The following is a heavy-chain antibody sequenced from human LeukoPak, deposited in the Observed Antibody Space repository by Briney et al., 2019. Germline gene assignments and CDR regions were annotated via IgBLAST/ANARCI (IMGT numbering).Heavy chain of an antibody. CDR2: IYPGHSDT. D-gene: IGHD6-25*01. V-gene: IGHV5-51*01. Sequence: GESLKISCKGSGYTFTSYWIGWVRQMPGKGLEWMGIIYPGHSDTRYSPSFQGQVTISADKSISTAYLQWSSLKASDTAMYYCARRAAADAFDIWGQGTMVTVSS. J-gene: IGHJ3*02. CDR1: GYTFTSYW. CDR3: ARRAAADAFDI.